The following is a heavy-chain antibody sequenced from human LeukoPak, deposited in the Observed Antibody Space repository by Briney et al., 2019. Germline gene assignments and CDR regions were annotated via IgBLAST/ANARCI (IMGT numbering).Heavy chain of an antibody. Sequence: ASVKVSCKASGYTFTGYYMRWVRQAPGQGLEWMGWINPNSGGTNYAQKFQGRVTMTRDTSISTAYMELSRLRSDDTAVYYCARGDYDSSGYYGSWGQGTLVTVSS. CDR2: INPNSGGT. D-gene: IGHD3-22*01. CDR3: ARGDYDSSGYYGS. V-gene: IGHV1-2*02. J-gene: IGHJ4*02. CDR1: GYTFTGYY.